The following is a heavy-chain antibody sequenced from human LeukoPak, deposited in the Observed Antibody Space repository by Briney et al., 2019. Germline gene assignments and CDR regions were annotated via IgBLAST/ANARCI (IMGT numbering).Heavy chain of an antibody. CDR1: GGSFSDYY. V-gene: IGHV4-34*12. CDR3: ARGSALMGYASFDY. Sequence: KPSETLSLTCTVYGGSFSDYYWTWIRQSPGKGLEWIGEIVQSGRTNYSPSLESRLTLSVDTSKNQFSLKLSSVTAADTAVYYCARGSALMGYASFDYWGQGALVTVSS. J-gene: IGHJ4*02. CDR2: IVQSGRT. D-gene: IGHD2-2*01.